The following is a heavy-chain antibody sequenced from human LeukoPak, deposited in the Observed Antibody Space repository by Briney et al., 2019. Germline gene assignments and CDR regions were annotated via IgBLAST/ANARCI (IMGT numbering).Heavy chain of an antibody. D-gene: IGHD6-19*01. V-gene: IGHV4-39*07. CDR1: GGSVSSSSYY. Sequence: SETLSLTCTVSGGSVSSSSYYWGWIRQPPGKGLEWIGSIYYSGSTYYNPSLKSRVTISVDTSNNQFSLKLTSVTAADTAMYYCAKGSGAWVAVAEWFDPWGQGTLVTVSS. CDR2: IYYSGST. CDR3: AKGSGAWVAVAEWFDP. J-gene: IGHJ5*02.